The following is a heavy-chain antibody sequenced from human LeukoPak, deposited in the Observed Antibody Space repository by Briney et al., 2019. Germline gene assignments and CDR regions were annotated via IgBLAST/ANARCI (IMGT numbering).Heavy chain of an antibody. D-gene: IGHD3-3*01. Sequence: GESLKISCKGSGYSFTSYWIGWVRQMPGKGLEWMGIIYPGDSDTRYSPSFQGQVTIPADKSISTPYLQWSSLKASDTAMYYCARLSEDFWSGYSFFDYWGQGTLVTVSS. CDR2: IYPGDSDT. V-gene: IGHV5-51*01. CDR1: GYSFTSYW. J-gene: IGHJ4*02. CDR3: ARLSEDFWSGYSFFDY.